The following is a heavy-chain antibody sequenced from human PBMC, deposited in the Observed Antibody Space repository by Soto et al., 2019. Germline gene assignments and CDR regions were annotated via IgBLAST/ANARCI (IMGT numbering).Heavy chain of an antibody. Sequence: EVQLLESGGGLVQPGGSLRLSCAASGFTFSSYAMSWVRQAPGKGLEWVSAISGSGGSTYYSDSVKGRFTISRDNSKNTLYLQMNSLRAEDTAVYYCAKSLHEQPISGIDYWGQGTLVTVSS. CDR2: ISGSGGST. V-gene: IGHV3-23*01. CDR3: AKSLHEQPISGIDY. J-gene: IGHJ4*02. CDR1: GFTFSSYA. D-gene: IGHD6-25*01.